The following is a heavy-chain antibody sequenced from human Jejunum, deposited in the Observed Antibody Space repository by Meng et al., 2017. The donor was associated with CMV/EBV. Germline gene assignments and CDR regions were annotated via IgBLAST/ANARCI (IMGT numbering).Heavy chain of an antibody. CDR2: IYNNGNT. Sequence: GQLQESGPGLVKPSQTLSLTCSVSGGFVSGDYSWSWIRQSPGKGLEWIGYIYNNGNTDYNPSLKSRVSISVDTSKNEVSLTLRSVTAADTAVYYCAGLFQYDILTGSWYWGQGTMVTVSS. CDR1: GGFVSGDYS. J-gene: IGHJ4*02. V-gene: IGHV4-30-4*08. CDR3: AGLFQYDILTGSWY. D-gene: IGHD3-9*01.